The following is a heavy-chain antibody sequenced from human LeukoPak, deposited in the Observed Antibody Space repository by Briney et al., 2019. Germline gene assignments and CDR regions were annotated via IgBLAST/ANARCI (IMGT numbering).Heavy chain of an antibody. CDR1: GFTFSSYA. D-gene: IGHD3-22*01. CDR3: AKDIGRYYYDSSGYYYP. Sequence: SLRLSCAASGFTFSSYAMSWVRQAPGKGLEWVSGISWNSGSIGYADSVKGRFTISRDNAKNSLYLQMNSLRAEDTALYYCAKDIGRYYYDSSGYYYPWGQGTLVTVSS. CDR2: ISWNSGSI. J-gene: IGHJ5*02. V-gene: IGHV3-9*01.